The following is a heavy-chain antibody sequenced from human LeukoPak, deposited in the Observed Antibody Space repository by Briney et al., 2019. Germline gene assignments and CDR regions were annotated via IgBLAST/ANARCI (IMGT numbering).Heavy chain of an antibody. CDR3: ARADCSSTSCYSGGYWFDP. CDR2: ISAYNGNT. V-gene: IGHV1-18*01. Sequence: ASVKVSCKASGYTFTSYGISWVRQAPGQGLEWMGWISAYNGNTNYAQKLQGRVTMTTDTSTSTAYMELRSLRSDDTAVYYCARADCSSTSCYSGGYWFDPWGQGTLVTVSS. J-gene: IGHJ5*02. CDR1: GYTFTSYG. D-gene: IGHD2-2*01.